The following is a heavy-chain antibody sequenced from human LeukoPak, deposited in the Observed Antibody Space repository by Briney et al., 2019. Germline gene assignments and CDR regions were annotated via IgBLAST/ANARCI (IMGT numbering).Heavy chain of an antibody. CDR2: IYYSGST. J-gene: IGHJ5*02. CDR3: ARDLWFGESSSRWFDP. CDR1: GGSISSYY. V-gene: IGHV4-59*12. D-gene: IGHD3-10*01. Sequence: PSETLSLTCTVSGGSISSYYWSWIRQPPGKGLEWIGYIYYSGSTNYNPSLKSRVTISVDTSKNQFSLKLSSVTAADTAVYYCARDLWFGESSSRWFDPWGQGTLVTVSS.